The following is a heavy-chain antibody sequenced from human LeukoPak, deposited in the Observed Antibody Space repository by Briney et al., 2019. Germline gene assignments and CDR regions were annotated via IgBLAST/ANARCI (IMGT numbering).Heavy chain of an antibody. J-gene: IGHJ4*02. D-gene: IGHD3-3*01. Sequence: PGGSLRLSCAASGFTFSSYGMHWVRQAPGKGLELVAVIWYDGSNKYYADSVKGRFTISRDNSKNTLYLQMNSLRAEDTAVYYCARDPPPRHDFWSGYPDYWGQGTLVTVSS. CDR1: GFTFSSYG. CDR3: ARDPPPRHDFWSGYPDY. CDR2: IWYDGSNK. V-gene: IGHV3-33*01.